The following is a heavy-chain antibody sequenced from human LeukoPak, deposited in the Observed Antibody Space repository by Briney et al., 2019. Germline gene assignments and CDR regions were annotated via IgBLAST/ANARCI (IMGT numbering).Heavy chain of an antibody. V-gene: IGHV4-61*02. D-gene: IGHD4-17*01. CDR3: PRETQAVTTDYYYYYYMDV. CDR1: GGSISSGSYY. J-gene: IGHJ6*03. CDR2: IYTSGST. Sequence: SQTLSLTCTVSGGSISSGSYYWRWIRQPAGKRLEWIGRIYTSGSTNYNPSLKSRVTISVDTSKNQFSLTPISVTAAHTAVYYCPRETQAVTTDYYYYYYMDVWGKGPTVTVSS.